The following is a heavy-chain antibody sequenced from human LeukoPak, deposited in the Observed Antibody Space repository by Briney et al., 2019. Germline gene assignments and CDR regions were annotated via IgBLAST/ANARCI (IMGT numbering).Heavy chain of an antibody. CDR2: ISRGVGST. J-gene: IGHJ4*02. D-gene: IGHD4-17*01. CDR1: GFTFGSYD. CDR3: AKKGQADDYGKPD. Sequence: GGSLRLSCAASGFTFGSYDLSWVRQAPGKGLECVAAISRGVGSTYYADSVKGRFTISRDNSKNTLYLQMNNLRADDTAVYYCAKKGQADDYGKPDWGQGTLVTVSS. V-gene: IGHV3-23*01.